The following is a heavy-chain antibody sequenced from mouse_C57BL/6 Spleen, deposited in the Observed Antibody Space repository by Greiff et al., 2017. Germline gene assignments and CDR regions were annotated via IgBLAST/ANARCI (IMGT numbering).Heavy chain of an antibody. Sequence: VQLQQSGAELARPGASVKLSCKASGYTFTSYGISWVKQSTGQGLEWIGEIYPRSGNTYYNEKFKGKATLTADKSSSTAYMELRSLTSEDSAVYFCAREGELGRYVDYWGQGTTLTVSS. J-gene: IGHJ2*01. CDR3: AREGELGRYVDY. CDR1: GYTFTSYG. CDR2: IYPRSGNT. V-gene: IGHV1-81*01. D-gene: IGHD4-1*01.